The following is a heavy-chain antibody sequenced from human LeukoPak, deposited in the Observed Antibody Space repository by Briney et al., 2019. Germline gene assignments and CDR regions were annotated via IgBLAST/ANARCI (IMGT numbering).Heavy chain of an antibody. CDR3: ARDSSDYYYFDY. CDR1: GFTVSSNY. CDR2: IYSGGST. D-gene: IGHD3-22*01. V-gene: IGHV3-53*01. J-gene: IGHJ4*02. Sequence: GGSLRLSCAASGFTVSSNYMSWVRQAPGKGLEWVSVIYSGGSTYYADSVKGRFTISRDNSKNTLYLQMNSLRAEDTAVYYCARDSSDYYYFDYWGQGTLVTVSS.